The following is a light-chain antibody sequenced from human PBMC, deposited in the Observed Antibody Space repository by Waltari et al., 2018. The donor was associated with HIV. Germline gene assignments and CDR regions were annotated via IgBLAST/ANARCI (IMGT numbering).Light chain of an antibody. CDR3: SSYAGSNHVV. Sequence: QSALTQPPSASGSPGQSVTISCTGTGSDVGGYNYVSWYQQHPGKAPKLIIYEVNKRPSGVPDRFSGSKSGNTASLTVSGLQSQDEADYYCSSYAGSNHVVFGGGTKLTVL. J-gene: IGLJ3*02. CDR2: EVN. CDR1: GSDVGGYNY. V-gene: IGLV2-8*01.